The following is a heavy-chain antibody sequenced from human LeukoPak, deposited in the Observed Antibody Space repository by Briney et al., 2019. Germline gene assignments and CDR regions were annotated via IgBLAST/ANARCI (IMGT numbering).Heavy chain of an antibody. D-gene: IGHD6-13*01. Sequence: SVKVSCKASGGTFSSYAISWVRQAPGQGLEWMGGIIPIFGTANYAQKFQGRVTITADESTSTAYMELSSLRSEDTAVYYCARVGIAAAGTSHWGQGTLVTVSS. CDR2: IIPIFGTA. J-gene: IGHJ4*02. CDR1: GGTFSSYA. V-gene: IGHV1-69*01. CDR3: ARVGIAAAGTSH.